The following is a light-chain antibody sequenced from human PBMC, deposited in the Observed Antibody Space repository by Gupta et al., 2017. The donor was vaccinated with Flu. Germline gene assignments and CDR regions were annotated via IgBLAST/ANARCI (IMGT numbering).Light chain of an antibody. CDR1: QSINTF. J-gene: IGKJ4*01. V-gene: IGKV1-39*01. CDR2: GAS. CDR3: QQSYTTPPEFT. Sequence: DIQMTQSPPSLSASVGDRVTITCRASQSINTFLNWYQQKPGKAPKLLIYGASTLNSGVPSRFSGSGSGTDFTLTIDSLQPEDFSADYCQQSYTTPPEFTFGGGTKVEIK.